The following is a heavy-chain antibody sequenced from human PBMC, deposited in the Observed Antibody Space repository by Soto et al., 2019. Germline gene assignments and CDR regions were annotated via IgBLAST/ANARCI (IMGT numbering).Heavy chain of an antibody. D-gene: IGHD2-2*01. J-gene: IGHJ6*02. CDR1: GFTFSSYS. V-gene: IGHV3-48*02. CDR2: ISSSSSTI. Sequence: GGSLRLSCAASGFTFSSYSMNWVRQAPGKGLEWVSYISSSSSTIYYADSVKGRFTISRDNAKNSLYLQMNSLRDEDTAVYYCAREGWLNQYYYYYGMDVWGQGTTVTVSS. CDR3: AREGWLNQYYYYYGMDV.